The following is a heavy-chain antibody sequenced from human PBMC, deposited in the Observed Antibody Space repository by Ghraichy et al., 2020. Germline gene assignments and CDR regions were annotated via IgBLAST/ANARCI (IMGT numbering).Heavy chain of an antibody. CDR3: ASIVATMLYWFDP. CDR1: GGSISSSSYY. Sequence: SETLSLTCTVSGGSISSSSYYWGWIRQPPGKGLEWIGSIYYSGSTYYNPSLKSRVTISVDTSKNQFSLKLSSVTAADTAVYYCASIVATMLYWFDPWGQGTLVTVSS. V-gene: IGHV4-39*01. J-gene: IGHJ5*02. D-gene: IGHD5-12*01. CDR2: IYYSGST.